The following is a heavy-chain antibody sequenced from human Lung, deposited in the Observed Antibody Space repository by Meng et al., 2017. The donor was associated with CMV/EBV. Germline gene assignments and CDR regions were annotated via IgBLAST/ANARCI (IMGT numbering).Heavy chain of an antibody. CDR3: ALIGDVGGRAFDF. V-gene: IGHV2-26*01. CDR2: IFSNDDK. J-gene: IGHJ4*02. CDR1: GFSLSTTGMG. Sequence: SGPXLVKPTGTLTLTGTVSGFSLSTTGMGVDWIRQPPGKALEWLAHIFSNDDKTYSTSLKSRLTISKDTSQSPVVLTLTNMNPVDTATYYCALIGDVGGRAFDFXGQGXLVTVSS. D-gene: IGHD3-3*01.